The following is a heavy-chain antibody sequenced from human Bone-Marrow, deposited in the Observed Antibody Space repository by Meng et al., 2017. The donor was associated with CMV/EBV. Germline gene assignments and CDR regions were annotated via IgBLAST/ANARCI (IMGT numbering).Heavy chain of an antibody. CDR3: ARRYGEL. CDR1: GFSFSTYA. D-gene: IGHD1-26*01. V-gene: IGHV3-30*02. J-gene: IGHJ4*02. CDR2: IRYDGSNE. Sequence: LSLTCAASGFSFSTYAMHWVRQAPGRGLEWVTFIRYDGSNEYYVDSVQGRFTISRDNSRNTLYLQMHSLRAEDTAVYYCARRYGELWGQGTRVTVSS.